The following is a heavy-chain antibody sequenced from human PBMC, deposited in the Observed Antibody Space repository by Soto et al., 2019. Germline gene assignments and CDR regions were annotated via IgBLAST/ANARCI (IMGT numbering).Heavy chain of an antibody. J-gene: IGHJ6*03. CDR1: GGTFSSYT. V-gene: IGHV1-69*04. Sequence: ASVKVSCKASGGTFSSYTISWVRQAPGQGLEWMGRIIPILGIANYAQKFQGRVTITADKSTSTAYMELSSLRSEDTAVYYCARDPRGDIAARYYYMDVWGKGTTVTVSS. CDR3: ARDPRGDIAARYYYMDV. CDR2: IIPILGIA. D-gene: IGHD6-6*01.